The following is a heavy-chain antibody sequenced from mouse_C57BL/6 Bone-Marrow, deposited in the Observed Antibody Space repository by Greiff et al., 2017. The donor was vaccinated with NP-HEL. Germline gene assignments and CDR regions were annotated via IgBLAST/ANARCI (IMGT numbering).Heavy chain of an antibody. CDR3: ARLTWFAY. CDR1: GYTFTDYN. J-gene: IGHJ3*01. D-gene: IGHD4-1*01. Sequence: VHVKQSGPELVKPGASVKMSCKASGYTFTDYNMHWVKQSHGKSLEWIGYINPNNGGTSYNQKFKGKATLTVNKSSSTAYMELRSLTSEDSAVYYCARLTWFAYWGQGTLVTVSA. CDR2: INPNNGGT. V-gene: IGHV1-22*01.